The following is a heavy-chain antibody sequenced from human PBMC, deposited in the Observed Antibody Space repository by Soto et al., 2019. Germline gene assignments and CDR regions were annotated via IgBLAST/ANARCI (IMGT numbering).Heavy chain of an antibody. D-gene: IGHD2-2*01. CDR1: GFTFSSYE. J-gene: IGHJ4*02. CDR3: ARVYCSTPTCHVQAFDS. Sequence: GGSLRLSCAASGFTFSSYEMNWVRQAPGKTLEWISYISSGGDSPHYADSVKGRFTISRDNAKNSLYLQMNSLRVEDTAVYYCARVYCSTPTCHVQAFDSWGQGTLVTVSS. V-gene: IGHV3-48*03. CDR2: ISSGGDSP.